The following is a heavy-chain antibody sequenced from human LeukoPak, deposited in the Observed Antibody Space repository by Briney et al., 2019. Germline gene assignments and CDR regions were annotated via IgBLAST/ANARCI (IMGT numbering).Heavy chain of an antibody. CDR3: ARAPGPKEWSRKPDY. J-gene: IGHJ4*02. V-gene: IGHV1-8*01. Sequence: ASVKVSCKASGYTFTSYDINWVRQATGQGLEWMGWMKPNRGNTGYAQKFQGRVTMTRNTSLSTAYMELSSLRSEDTAVYYCARAPGPKEWSRKPDYWGQGTLVTVSS. CDR2: MKPNRGNT. D-gene: IGHD3-3*01. CDR1: GYTFTSYD.